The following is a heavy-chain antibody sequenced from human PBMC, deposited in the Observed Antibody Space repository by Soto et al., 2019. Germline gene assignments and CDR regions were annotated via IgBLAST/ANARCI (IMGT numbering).Heavy chain of an antibody. Sequence: QVHLVQSGAEVKKPGASVKVSCKASGYTFTSYGITWVRQAPGQGLEWMGWISAHNGNTDYAQKRQGRVMVTRDTSTGRAYMEQRSLISADTAEYYCARGRYGDYWGQGALVTVSS. V-gene: IGHV1-18*01. J-gene: IGHJ4*02. CDR3: ARGRYGDY. D-gene: IGHD1-1*01. CDR2: ISAHNGNT. CDR1: GYTFTSYG.